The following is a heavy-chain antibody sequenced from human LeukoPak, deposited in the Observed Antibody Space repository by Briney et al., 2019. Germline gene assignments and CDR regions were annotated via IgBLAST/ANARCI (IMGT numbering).Heavy chain of an antibody. CDR1: GYTFTSYG. Sequence: ASVKVSCKASGYTFTSYGISWVRQAPGQGREWMGWISAYNGNTNYAQKLQDRVTMTTDTSTSTAYMELRSLRSDDTAVYYCARDSAYCGGDCYPYYFDYWGQGTLVTVSS. CDR3: ARDSAYCGGDCYPYYFDY. CDR2: ISAYNGNT. D-gene: IGHD2-21*02. V-gene: IGHV1-18*01. J-gene: IGHJ4*02.